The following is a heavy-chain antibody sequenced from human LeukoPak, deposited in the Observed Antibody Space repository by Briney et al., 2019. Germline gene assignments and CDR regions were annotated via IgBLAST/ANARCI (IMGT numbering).Heavy chain of an antibody. CDR1: GFTFSSYN. D-gene: IGHD2-21*01. CDR3: AKGGYCGGDCWGWIDP. Sequence: GGSLRLSCAASGFTFSSYNMNWVRQAPGKGLEWVSYISRSSGTIYYADSVKGRFTISRDDSRNTLHLQMNSLTTADTAVYYCAKGGYCGGDCWGWIDPWDQGTLVSVSS. J-gene: IGHJ5*02. CDR2: ISRSSGTI. V-gene: IGHV3-48*01.